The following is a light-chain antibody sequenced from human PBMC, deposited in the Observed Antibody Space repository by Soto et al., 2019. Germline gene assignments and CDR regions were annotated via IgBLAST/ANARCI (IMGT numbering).Light chain of an antibody. CDR3: CSYAGSSTSLVV. V-gene: IGLV2-23*02. CDR2: EVS. J-gene: IGLJ2*01. CDR1: SSDVGSYNL. Sequence: QSVLTQPASVSGSPGQSITISCTGTSSDVGSYNLVSWYQQHPGKAPKLMICEVSKRPSGVSNRFSGSKSGNTASLTISGLQAEDEADYYCCSYAGSSTSLVVFGGGTKVTVL.